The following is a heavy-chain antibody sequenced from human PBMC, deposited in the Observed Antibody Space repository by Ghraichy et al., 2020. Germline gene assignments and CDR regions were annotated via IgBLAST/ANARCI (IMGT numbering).Heavy chain of an antibody. V-gene: IGHV2-5*02. J-gene: IGHJ1*01. CDR1: GFSLSTYGVG. Sequence: SGPTLVKPTQTLTLTCSLSGFSLSTYGVGVGWLRQPPGKAPESLAVIYWDDDKRYSPSLKHRLTITQDTSTNQVILTMADMYPSDTATYFCAHNGAEAEGSEYFRHWGQGTLVTVSS. CDR2: IYWDDDK. CDR3: AHNGAEAEGSEYFRH. D-gene: IGHD6-13*01.